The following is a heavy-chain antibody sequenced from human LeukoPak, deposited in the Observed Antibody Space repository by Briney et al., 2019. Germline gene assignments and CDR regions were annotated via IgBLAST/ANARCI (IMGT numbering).Heavy chain of an antibody. D-gene: IGHD4-23*01. CDR3: AKDDSYGGNSNFDY. J-gene: IGHJ4*02. CDR2: ISWNRGNI. CDR1: GFTFDDYA. V-gene: IGHV3-9*01. Sequence: GRSLRLSCAASGFTFDDYAMHWVRQAPGKGLEGVSGISWNRGNIEYADSVKGRITISRDNAKNSLYLQMDSLRAEDTALYYCAKDDSYGGNSNFDYWGQGTLVTVSS.